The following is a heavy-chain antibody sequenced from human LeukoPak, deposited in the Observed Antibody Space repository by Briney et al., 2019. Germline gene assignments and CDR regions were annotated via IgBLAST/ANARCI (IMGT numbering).Heavy chain of an antibody. D-gene: IGHD1-26*01. CDR2: ISGTSNTI. Sequence: GGSLRLSCAASGFTFSAYSMIWVRQAPGKGLEWISYISGTSNTIYYADSMKGRFTISRDNAKNLLYLQMNSLRVEDTAVYYCPRGSEWDLLGSCDRWGQGTLVTVSS. J-gene: IGHJ5*02. CDR1: GFTFSAYS. CDR3: PRGSEWDLLGSCDR. V-gene: IGHV3-48*04.